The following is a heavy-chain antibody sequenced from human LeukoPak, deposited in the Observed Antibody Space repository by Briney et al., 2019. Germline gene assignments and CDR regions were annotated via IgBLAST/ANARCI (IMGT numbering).Heavy chain of an antibody. V-gene: IGHV4-59*12. CDR3: ARAPMSHNWNYSPFDY. CDR1: GGSISSYY. CDR2: IYYSGST. D-gene: IGHD1-7*01. Sequence: PSETLSLTCTVSGGSISSYYWSWIRQPPGKGLEWIGYIYYSGSTNYNPSLKSRVTISVDTSKNQFSLQLNSVTPEDTAVYYCARAPMSHNWNYSPFDYWGQGTLVTVSS. J-gene: IGHJ4*02.